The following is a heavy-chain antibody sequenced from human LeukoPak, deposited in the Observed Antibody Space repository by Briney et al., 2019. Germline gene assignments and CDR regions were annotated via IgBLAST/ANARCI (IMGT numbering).Heavy chain of an antibody. J-gene: IGHJ4*02. Sequence: PSETLSLTCAVYGGSFSGYYWSWIRQPPGKGLEWIGEINHSGSTNYNPSLKSRVTISVDTSKNQFSLKLSSVTAADTAEYYCAAKYSSSPFVRWGQGTLVTVSS. V-gene: IGHV4-34*01. CDR3: AAKYSSSPFVR. CDR1: GGSFSGYY. D-gene: IGHD6-6*01. CDR2: INHSGST.